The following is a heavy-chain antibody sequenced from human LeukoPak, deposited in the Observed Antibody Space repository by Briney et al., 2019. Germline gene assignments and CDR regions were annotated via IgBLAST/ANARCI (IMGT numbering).Heavy chain of an antibody. Sequence: ASVKVSCKASGYTFTSYGISWVRQAPGQGLEWMGWISAYNGNTNYAQKLQGRVTMTTDTSTSTAYMELRSLRSDDTAVYYCARWEGSSSWYGFPNYRFDPWGQGTLVSVSS. CDR2: ISAYNGNT. J-gene: IGHJ5*02. V-gene: IGHV1-18*01. D-gene: IGHD6-13*01. CDR3: ARWEGSSSWYGFPNYRFDP. CDR1: GYTFTSYG.